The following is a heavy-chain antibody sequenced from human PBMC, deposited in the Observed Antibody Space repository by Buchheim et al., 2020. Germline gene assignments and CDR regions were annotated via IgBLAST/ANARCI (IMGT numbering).Heavy chain of an antibody. CDR1: GFSLSNYW. J-gene: IGHJ4*02. D-gene: IGHD3-22*01. V-gene: IGHV3-7*01. Sequence: EIQLVESGGGLVQPGGSLRLSCAASGFSLSNYWMSWVRQAQGKGLEWVANIKQDGSEKYYVDSVKGRFIISGDNAKNSLYLQMNSLRAEDTAVYYCARDNYDSSGYYIPFDYWGQGTL. CDR2: IKQDGSEK. CDR3: ARDNYDSSGYYIPFDY.